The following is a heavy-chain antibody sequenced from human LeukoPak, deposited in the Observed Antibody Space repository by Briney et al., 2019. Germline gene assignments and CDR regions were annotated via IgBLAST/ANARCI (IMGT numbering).Heavy chain of an antibody. J-gene: IGHJ4*02. V-gene: IGHV3-23*01. CDR3: AKTTTGYSSGRFPGWPVDY. CDR1: GFAFSSYA. Sequence: GGSLRLSCAASGFAFSSYAMSWVREAPARGLEWVSSLRGNGDTFYADSVKGRFTISRDNSKNTVYLQMNSLGAEDTAVYYCAKTTTGYSSGRFPGWPVDYWGQGTLVTVSS. CDR2: LRGNGDT. D-gene: IGHD6-19*01.